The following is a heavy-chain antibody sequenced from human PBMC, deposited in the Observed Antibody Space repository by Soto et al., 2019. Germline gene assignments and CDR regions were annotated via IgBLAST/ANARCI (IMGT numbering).Heavy chain of an antibody. CDR3: TRELPPDL. CDR2: LWSAGLT. V-gene: IGHV3-66*01. J-gene: IGHJ5*02. Sequence: EVQLVESGGGLVQPGGSLRLSCAASGFTFSSYSMNWVRQAPGKGLEWVSILWSAGLTYYADSVKGRFTISRDNSKNTVYLQMNSLRVEDSAVYYCTRELPPDLWGQGTLVTVSS. CDR1: GFTFSSYS.